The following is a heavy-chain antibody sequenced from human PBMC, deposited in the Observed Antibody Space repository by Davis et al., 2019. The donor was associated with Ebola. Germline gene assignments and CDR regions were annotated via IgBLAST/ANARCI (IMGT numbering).Heavy chain of an antibody. V-gene: IGHV4-59*08. CDR2: IHYSGST. D-gene: IGHD1-26*01. J-gene: IGHJ4*02. CDR3: ARTLGATSFDY. Sequence: MPSETLSLTCTVSGGSISSYFWSWIRQSPGNGLEWIGYIHYSGSTNYNPSFKSRVTISVDTSKNQFSLKLNSVTAADTAVYYCARTLGATSFDYWGQGTLVTVSS. CDR1: GGSISSYF.